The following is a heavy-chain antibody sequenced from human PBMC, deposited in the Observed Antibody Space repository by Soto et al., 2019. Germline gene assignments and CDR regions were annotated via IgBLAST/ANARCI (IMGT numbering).Heavy chain of an antibody. CDR3: SKSNGDTWERYFFDF. D-gene: IGHD1-26*01. CDR2: ISGLGGSI. J-gene: IGHJ4*02. Sequence: EVQLLESGGGLVQPGGSLRLSCAASGFTFSSFSLSWVSQAPGKGLEWVSGISGLGGSIYYADSVKGRFTISRDNSKNTLYLQMNSLRAEDTAVYYCSKSNGDTWERYFFDFWGQGTLVTVSS. CDR1: GFTFSSFS. V-gene: IGHV3-23*01.